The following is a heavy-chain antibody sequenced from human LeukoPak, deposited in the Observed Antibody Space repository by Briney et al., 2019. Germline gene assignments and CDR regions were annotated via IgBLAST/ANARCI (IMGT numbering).Heavy chain of an antibody. CDR1: GYSFTDYY. CDR3: ARDSSVVPTVANWYFDL. V-gene: IGHV1-2*02. J-gene: IGHJ2*01. Sequence: ASVKVSCKASGYSFTDYYINWVRQAPGQGPEWMGWINPNNGGTNYAQKFQDRVTMTRDTSITTAYMDLGSLRSDDTAIYYCARDSSVVPTVANWYFDLWGRGTLVTVSP. D-gene: IGHD2-2*01. CDR2: INPNNGGT.